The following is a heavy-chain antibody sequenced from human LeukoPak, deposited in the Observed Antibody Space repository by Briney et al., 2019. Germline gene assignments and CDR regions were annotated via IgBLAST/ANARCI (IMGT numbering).Heavy chain of an antibody. CDR3: AKDSEYSSSAVFDY. CDR1: GFTFDDYA. Sequence: GRSLRLSCVASGFTFDDYAMHWVRQAPGKGLEWVSGISWNSGSIGYADSVKGRITISRDNAKHSLYLQMNSLRAEDTALYYCAKDSEYSSSAVFDYWGQGTLVTVSS. CDR2: ISWNSGSI. D-gene: IGHD6-6*01. J-gene: IGHJ4*02. V-gene: IGHV3-9*01.